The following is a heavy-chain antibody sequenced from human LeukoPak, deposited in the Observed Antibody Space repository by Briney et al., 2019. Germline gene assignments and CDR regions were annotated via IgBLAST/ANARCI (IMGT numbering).Heavy chain of an antibody. D-gene: IGHD6-13*01. CDR3: ARDFRGSSWSNYSDY. J-gene: IGHJ4*02. CDR2: INPNSGGT. CDR1: GYTFTGYY. Sequence: ASVKVSCKASGYTFTGYYMHWVRQAPGQGLEWMGWINPNSGGTNYAQKFQGRVTMTRDTSISTAYMELSRLRSDDTAVYYCARDFRGSSWSNYSDYWGQGTLVTVSS. V-gene: IGHV1-2*02.